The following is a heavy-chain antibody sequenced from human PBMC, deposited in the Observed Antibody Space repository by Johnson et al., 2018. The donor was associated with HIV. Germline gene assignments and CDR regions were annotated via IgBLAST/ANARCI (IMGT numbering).Heavy chain of an antibody. Sequence: VQLVESGGGLVQPGGSLRLSCAASGFTFSSYWMHWVRQAPGKGLVWVSSINWNSGTIAYADSVKGRFTISRDNAKNSLYLQRNSLRVEDTALYYCARGGLGYQNIHDPFDSWGQGTMVTVSS. CDR2: INWNSGTI. D-gene: IGHD2-2*01. V-gene: IGHV3-74*01. CDR3: ARGGLGYQNIHDPFDS. CDR1: GFTFSSYW. J-gene: IGHJ3*02.